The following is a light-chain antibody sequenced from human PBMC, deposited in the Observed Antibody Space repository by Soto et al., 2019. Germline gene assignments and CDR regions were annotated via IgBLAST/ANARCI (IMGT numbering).Light chain of an antibody. CDR3: QQVKTYPRT. J-gene: IGKJ4*01. V-gene: IGKV1-9*01. CDR2: EES. CDR1: QAVPNN. Sequence: DLHLTQSPSFLSASVGDRVTITCRPSQAVPNNMAWYQQKQGKPPKLLIYEESTLHSGVPSRFSGRKSGTQFTLTIDSLQPEDFATYYCQQVKTYPRTFGGGTKVESK.